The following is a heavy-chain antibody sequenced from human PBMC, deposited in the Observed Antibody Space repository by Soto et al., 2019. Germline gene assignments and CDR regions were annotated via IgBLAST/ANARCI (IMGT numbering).Heavy chain of an antibody. CDR3: ASERSAQDFTS. V-gene: IGHV1-69*06. D-gene: IGHD3-3*01. J-gene: IGHJ4*02. Sequence: QVQLVQSGTVVQRRGSSVKVSCQASGGTFSSHGMAWVRQAPGQGLEWMGGIIPTFGTPTYAPKFQGRVTITADKAPNTAYMDLSSLRSEDTAVYYCASERSAQDFTSWGQGTLITVSS. CDR1: GGTFSSHG. CDR2: IIPTFGTP.